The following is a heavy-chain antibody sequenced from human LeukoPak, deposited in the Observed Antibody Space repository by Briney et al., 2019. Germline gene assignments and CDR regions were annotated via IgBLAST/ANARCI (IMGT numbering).Heavy chain of an antibody. CDR3: ASGLNKAAGEEVRDY. V-gene: IGHV3-53*01. D-gene: IGHD6-13*01. Sequence: GGSLRLSCAASGFTFSSYWMHWVRQAPGKGLVWVSVIYSGGSTYYADSVKGRFTISRDNSKNTLYLRMNSLRAEDTAVYYCASGLNKAAGEEVRDYWGQGTLVTVSS. J-gene: IGHJ4*02. CDR1: GFTFSSYW. CDR2: IYSGGST.